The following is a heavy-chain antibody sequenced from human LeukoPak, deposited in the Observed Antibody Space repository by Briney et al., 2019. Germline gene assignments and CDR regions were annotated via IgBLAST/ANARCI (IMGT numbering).Heavy chain of an antibody. V-gene: IGHV3-23*01. CDR1: GFTFSSYA. CDR3: AKSQDDILTGQNDY. D-gene: IGHD3-9*01. Sequence: GGSLRLSCAASGFTFSSYAMSWVRQAPRKGLEWVSAISGSGGSTYYADSVKGRFTISRDNSKNTLYLQMNSLRAEDTAVYYCAKSQDDILTGQNDYWGQGTLVTVSS. J-gene: IGHJ4*02. CDR2: ISGSGGST.